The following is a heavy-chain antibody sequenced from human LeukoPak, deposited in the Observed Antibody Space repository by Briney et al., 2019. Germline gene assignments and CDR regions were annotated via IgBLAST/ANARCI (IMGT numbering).Heavy chain of an antibody. CDR2: ISSSSSYI. D-gene: IGHD2-15*01. CDR1: GFTFSDYS. Sequence: GGSLRLSCAASGFTFSDYSMNWVRQAPGKGLEWVSSISSSSSYIYYADSVRGRFTISRDNAKNSLYLQMNSLRAEDTAVYCCARDRGIVVVVAVTYAQDDAFDIWGQGTMVTVSS. J-gene: IGHJ3*02. V-gene: IGHV3-21*01. CDR3: ARDRGIVVVVAVTYAQDDAFDI.